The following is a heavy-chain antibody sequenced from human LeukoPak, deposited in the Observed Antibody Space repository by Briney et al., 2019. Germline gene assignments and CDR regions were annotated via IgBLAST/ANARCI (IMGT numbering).Heavy chain of an antibody. J-gene: IGHJ4*02. CDR1: GFPFGSFS. CDR2: IKPDGTTK. D-gene: IGHD3/OR15-3a*01. CDR3: ARDDGFSCYSY. Sequence: GGSLRLSCAASGFPFGSFSMTWFRQAPGKGLEWVANIKPDGTTKFYVDSVKGRFVISRDNAKNSLYLQMNSLTAEDTAIYYCARDDGFSCYSYWGQGTLVTVSS. V-gene: IGHV3-7*01.